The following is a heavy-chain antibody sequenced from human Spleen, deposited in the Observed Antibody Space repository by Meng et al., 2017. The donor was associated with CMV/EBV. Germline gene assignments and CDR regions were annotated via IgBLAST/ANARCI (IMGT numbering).Heavy chain of an antibody. Sequence: GESLKISCAASGFTFSSYAMHWARQAPGKGLEWVAVISYYGSNKYYADSVKGRFTISRDNSKNTLYLQMNSLRAEDTAVYYCAREYIVVVPAATYYYYYGMDVWGQGTTVTVSS. CDR2: ISYYGSNK. CDR3: AREYIVVVPAATYYYYYGMDV. J-gene: IGHJ6*02. D-gene: IGHD2-2*01. V-gene: IGHV3-30-3*01. CDR1: GFTFSSYA.